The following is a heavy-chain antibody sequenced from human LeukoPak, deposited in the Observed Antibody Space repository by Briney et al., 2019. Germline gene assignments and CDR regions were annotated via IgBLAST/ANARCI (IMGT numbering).Heavy chain of an antibody. CDR2: ISHNGGSP. D-gene: IGHD3-22*01. Sequence: GGSMRLSCAASGFTFSNYAMSWVRQAPGKGLEWVSDISHNGGSPYYADSVKGRFTISRDNSKNTLYLHVNNLRGEDTAVYYCVKDRYQSSGYRALDHWGQGTLVTVSS. CDR1: GFTFSNYA. CDR3: VKDRYQSSGYRALDH. J-gene: IGHJ4*02. V-gene: IGHV3-23*01.